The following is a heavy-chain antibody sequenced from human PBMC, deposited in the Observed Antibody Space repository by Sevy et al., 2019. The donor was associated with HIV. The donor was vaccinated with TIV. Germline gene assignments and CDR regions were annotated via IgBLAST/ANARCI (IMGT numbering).Heavy chain of an antibody. Sequence: ASVKVSCKASGYTFTSYGISWVRQAPGQGLEWMGWISAYNGNTNYAQKLQGRVTMTTDTSTSTAYMELGSLRSDDTAVYYCARDWGIVVVTANAFDIWGQGTMVTVSS. D-gene: IGHD2-21*02. CDR1: GYTFTSYG. J-gene: IGHJ3*02. CDR3: ARDWGIVVVTANAFDI. CDR2: ISAYNGNT. V-gene: IGHV1-18*01.